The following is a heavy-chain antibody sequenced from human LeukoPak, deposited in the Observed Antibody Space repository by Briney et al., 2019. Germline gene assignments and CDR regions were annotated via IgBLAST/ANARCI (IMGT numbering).Heavy chain of an antibody. CDR1: GGTFSSYA. Sequence: SVKVSCKASGGTFSSYAISWVRQAPGQGLEWMGGIVPIFGTANYAQKFQGRVTITADESTSTAYMELSSLRSEDTAVYYCAREEVRGVHQFDYWGQGTLVTVSS. D-gene: IGHD3-10*01. CDR2: IVPIFGTA. V-gene: IGHV1-69*13. J-gene: IGHJ4*02. CDR3: AREEVRGVHQFDY.